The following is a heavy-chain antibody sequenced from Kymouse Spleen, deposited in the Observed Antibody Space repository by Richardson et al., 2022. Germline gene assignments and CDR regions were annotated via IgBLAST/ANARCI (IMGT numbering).Heavy chain of an antibody. CDR2: IYYSGST. V-gene: IGHV4-39*01. D-gene: IGHD6-6*01. J-gene: IGHJ4*02. Sequence: QLQLQESGPGLVKPSETLSLTCTVSGGSISSSSYYWGWIRQPPGKGLEWIGSIYYSGSTYYNPSLKSRVTISVDTSKNQFSLKLSSVTAADTAVYYCASYSSSSRDFDYWGQGTLVTVSS. CDR3: ASYSSSSRDFDY. CDR1: GGSISSSSYY.